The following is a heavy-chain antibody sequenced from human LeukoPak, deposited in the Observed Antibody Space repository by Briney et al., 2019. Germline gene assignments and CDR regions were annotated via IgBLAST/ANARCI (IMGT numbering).Heavy chain of an antibody. CDR2: INAGNGKT. V-gene: IGHV1-3*01. J-gene: IGHJ4*02. Sequence: ASVKVSCKASVYTFTSYAMHWVRQAPGQRREWMGWINAGNGKTKYSQKFQGRVTITRDTSARTAYMELSSLRSQDPAVYYCARTKSVRGDSFPLGYWGQGNLVTVSS. CDR1: VYTFTSYA. D-gene: IGHD3-10*01. CDR3: ARTKSVRGDSFPLGY.